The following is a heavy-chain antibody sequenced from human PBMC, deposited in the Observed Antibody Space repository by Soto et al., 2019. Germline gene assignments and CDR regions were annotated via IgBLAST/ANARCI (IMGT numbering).Heavy chain of an antibody. CDR3: ARAGSGVQLWY. Sequence: QVKLKESGPGLWKPSQTLSLTCTFSGGSIRRGGYYWSGFRQHPGKGLEWIGYIYYSGSTYYNPSLKSRVTISVDTSKNQFSLKLSSVTAADTAVYYCARAGSGVQLWYWGQGTLVTVSS. D-gene: IGHD5-18*01. V-gene: IGHV4-31*03. J-gene: IGHJ4*02. CDR1: GGSIRRGGYY. CDR2: IYYSGST.